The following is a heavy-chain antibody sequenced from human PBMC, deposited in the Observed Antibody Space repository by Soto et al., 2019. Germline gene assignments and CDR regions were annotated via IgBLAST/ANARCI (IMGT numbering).Heavy chain of an antibody. D-gene: IGHD3-10*02. CDR1: GLTFSSYA. J-gene: IGHJ5*02. CDR2: ISGSGGST. Sequence: EVQLLESGGGLIQPGGSLRLSCAASGLTFSSYAMSWVRQAPGKGLEWVSAISGSGGSTYYADSVKGRFTISRDNSKNTLDLQMNSLRAEDTAGYYWAKEQLYIRGVIHNWFDPWGQGTLVTVSS. V-gene: IGHV3-23*01. CDR3: AKEQLYIRGVIHNWFDP.